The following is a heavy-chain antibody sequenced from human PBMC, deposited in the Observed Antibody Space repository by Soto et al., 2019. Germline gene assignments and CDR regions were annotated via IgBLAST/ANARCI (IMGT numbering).Heavy chain of an antibody. D-gene: IGHD6-13*01. Sequence: EVHLLESGGGLVQTGGSLRLACAASGFTFSSHTMNWVRQPPGKGLEWVSGISGSGTGTYYAASVKGRFTISRDNSEEAVYLQMSSLAAEDTAVYYCAKEGRFGSSWPAGDSWGQGTLVTVSS. CDR1: GFTFSSHT. V-gene: IGHV3-23*01. CDR3: AKEGRFGSSWPAGDS. J-gene: IGHJ5*01. CDR2: ISGSGTGT.